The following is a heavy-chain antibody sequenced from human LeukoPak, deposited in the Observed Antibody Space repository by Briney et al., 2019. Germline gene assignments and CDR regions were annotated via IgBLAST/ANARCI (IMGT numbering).Heavy chain of an antibody. Sequence: PGGSLRLSCAASGFTFNDYAMSWVRQAPGKGLEWVSAISGSGGTTYYADSVKGRFTISRDNSKNTLFLQMNSLRAEDTAVYYCAKGILRYFDWLLPPSDYWGQGTLVTVSS. CDR1: GFTFNDYA. V-gene: IGHV3-23*01. J-gene: IGHJ4*02. D-gene: IGHD3-9*01. CDR2: ISGSGGTT. CDR3: AKGILRYFDWLLPPSDY.